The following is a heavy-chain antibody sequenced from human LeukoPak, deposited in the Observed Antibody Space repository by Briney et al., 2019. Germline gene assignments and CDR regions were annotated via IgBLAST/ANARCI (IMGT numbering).Heavy chain of an antibody. CDR2: INHSGST. Sequence: GSLRLSCAASGFTFSSSAMSWVRQAPGKGLEWIGEINHSGSTNYNPSIKSRVTISVDTSKNQFSLKLSSVTAADTAVYYCARGPDGDYAFDYWGQGTLVTVSS. J-gene: IGHJ4*02. V-gene: IGHV4-34*01. CDR1: GFTFSSSA. D-gene: IGHD4-17*01. CDR3: ARGPDGDYAFDY.